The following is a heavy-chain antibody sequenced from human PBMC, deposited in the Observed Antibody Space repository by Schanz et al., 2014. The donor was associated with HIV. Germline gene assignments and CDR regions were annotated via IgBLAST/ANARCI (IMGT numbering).Heavy chain of an antibody. CDR3: ANQRYSGTYRPFDY. J-gene: IGHJ4*02. V-gene: IGHV3-30*18. Sequence: QVQLVESGGGVVRPGRSLKLSCAASGFSFDNYGMHWVRQAPGKGLEWLTVISYDGRNKKFANSVKGRFTISRDNSKNTVYLRMSGLRAEDTAVYYCANQRYSGTYRPFDYWGRGTLVTVSS. D-gene: IGHD1-26*01. CDR2: ISYDGRNK. CDR1: GFSFDNYG.